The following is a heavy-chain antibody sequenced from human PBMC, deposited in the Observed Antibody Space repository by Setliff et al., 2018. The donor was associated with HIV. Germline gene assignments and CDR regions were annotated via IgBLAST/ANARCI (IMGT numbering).Heavy chain of an antibody. Sequence: TSETLSLTCTVSGGSINSGASYWSWIRQHPVKGLEWIGYIYYSGSTYYNPSLKSRVTISVDTSKNQFSLALTSVTAADTALYYCARGDANWGSLDYWGQGTLVTVSS. V-gene: IGHV4-30-4*02. J-gene: IGHJ4*02. D-gene: IGHD7-27*01. CDR1: GGSINSGASY. CDR2: IYYSGST. CDR3: ARGDANWGSLDY.